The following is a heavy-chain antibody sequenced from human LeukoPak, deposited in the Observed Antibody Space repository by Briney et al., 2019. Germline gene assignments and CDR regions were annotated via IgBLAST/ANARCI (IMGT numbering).Heavy chain of an antibody. CDR1: GFTFSRYW. J-gene: IGHJ4*02. CDR2: ADYDGSDT. Sequence: GGSLRLSCAASGFTFSRYWMHWVRQAPGRGLVWVSRADYDGSDTSYADSVRGRFTISRDNAKNTLYLQMNSLSAEDTAVYYCATLAAAGTNYWGQGTLVTVSS. V-gene: IGHV3-74*01. CDR3: ATLAAAGTNY. D-gene: IGHD6-13*01.